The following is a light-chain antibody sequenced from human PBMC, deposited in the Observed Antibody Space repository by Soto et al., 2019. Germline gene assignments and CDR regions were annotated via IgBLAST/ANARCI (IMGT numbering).Light chain of an antibody. Sequence: AIRMTQSPSSLSASTGDRVTITCRASPGISSYLAWYQQKPGKAPKLLIYAASTLQSGVPSRFSGSGSGTDFTLTISCLQSEDFATYYCQQYYSYPRLTFGGGTKVEIK. J-gene: IGKJ4*01. CDR1: PGISSY. V-gene: IGKV1-8*01. CDR3: QQYYSYPRLT. CDR2: AAS.